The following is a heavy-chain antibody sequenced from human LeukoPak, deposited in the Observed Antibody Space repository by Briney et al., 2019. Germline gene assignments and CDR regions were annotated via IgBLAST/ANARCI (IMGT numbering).Heavy chain of an antibody. CDR2: ISGSGGTT. J-gene: IGHJ6*02. CDR1: GFTFNINA. V-gene: IGHV3-23*01. CDR3: AKVKDYYHYGVDV. Sequence: GGSLRLSCAASGFTFNINAMTWVRQAPGKGLEWVSGISGSGGTTYYADSVKGRFTVSRDNSKNTLYLQLNSLRAEDTAVYFCAKVKDYYHYGVDVWGQGTTVTVPS.